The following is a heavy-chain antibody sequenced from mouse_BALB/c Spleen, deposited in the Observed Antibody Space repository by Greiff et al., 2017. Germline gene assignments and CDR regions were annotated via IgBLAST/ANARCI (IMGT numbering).Heavy chain of an antibody. V-gene: IGHV5-6-2*01. CDR1: GFTFSSYY. J-gene: IGHJ4*01. CDR2: INSNGGST. Sequence: EVQVVESGGGLVKLGGSLKLSCAASGFTFSSYYMSWVRQTPEKRLELVAAINSNGGSTYYPDTVKGRFTISRDNAKNTLYLQMSSLKSEDTALYYCASNYGYYAMDYWGQGTSVTVSS. D-gene: IGHD1-1*02. CDR3: ASNYGYYAMDY.